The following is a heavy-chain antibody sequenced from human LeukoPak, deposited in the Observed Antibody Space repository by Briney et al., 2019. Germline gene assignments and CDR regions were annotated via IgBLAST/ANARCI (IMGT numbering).Heavy chain of an antibody. Sequence: PSETLSLTCTVSGGSISSGDYYWSWVRQPPGKGLEWIGYIYYSGSTYYNPSLKSRVTISVDTSKNQFSLKLSSVTAADTAVYYCASNDFWSGYRFDYWGQGTLVTVSS. CDR3: ASNDFWSGYRFDY. J-gene: IGHJ4*02. D-gene: IGHD3-3*01. CDR1: GGSISSGDYY. V-gene: IGHV4-30-4*08. CDR2: IYYSGST.